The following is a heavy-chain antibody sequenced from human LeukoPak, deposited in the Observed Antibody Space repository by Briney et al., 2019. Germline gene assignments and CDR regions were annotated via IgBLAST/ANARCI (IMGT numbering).Heavy chain of an antibody. CDR3: VAIAADALLSDDISGPFDY. CDR1: GFTFSSYG. J-gene: IGHJ4*02. V-gene: IGHV3-30*03. Sequence: GRSLRLSCAASGFTFSSYGMHWVRQAPGKGLEWVAVISYDGSNKYYADSVKGRFTISRDNSKNTLYLQMNSLRAEDTAFYYCVAIAADALLSDDISGPFDYWGQGTLVTVSS. CDR2: ISYDGSNK. D-gene: IGHD6-13*01.